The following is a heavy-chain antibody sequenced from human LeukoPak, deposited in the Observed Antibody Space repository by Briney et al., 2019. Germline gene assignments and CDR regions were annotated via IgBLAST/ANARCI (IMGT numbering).Heavy chain of an antibody. CDR3: ARDRYSLDY. V-gene: IGHV3-30-3*01. Sequence: GGSLRLSCAASGFTFSSYAMHWVRQAPGKGLEWVAVISCDGSNKYYADSVKGRFTISRDNSKNTLYLQMNSLRAEDTAVYYCARDRYSLDYWGQGTLVTVSS. J-gene: IGHJ4*02. CDR1: GFTFSSYA. D-gene: IGHD5-18*01. CDR2: ISCDGSNK.